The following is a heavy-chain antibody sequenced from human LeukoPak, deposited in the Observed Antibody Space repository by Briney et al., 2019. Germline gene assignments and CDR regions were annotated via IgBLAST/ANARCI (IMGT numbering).Heavy chain of an antibody. D-gene: IGHD2-8*01. CDR2: ISSSSSYI. CDR1: GFTFSSYS. Sequence: GGSLRLSCAASGFTFSSYSMNWVRQAPGKGLEWVSSISSSSSYIYYADSVKGRFTISRDNAKNSLYLQMNSLRAEDTAVYYCAINLGVYASFDSWGQGTLVTVSS. V-gene: IGHV3-21*01. J-gene: IGHJ4*02. CDR3: AINLGVYASFDS.